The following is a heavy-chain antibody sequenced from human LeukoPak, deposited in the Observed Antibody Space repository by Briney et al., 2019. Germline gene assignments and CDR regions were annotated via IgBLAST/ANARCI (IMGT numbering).Heavy chain of an antibody. V-gene: IGHV1-2*06. Sequence: ASVKVSCKASGYTFTGYYMHWVRQAPGQGLEWMGRINPNSGGTNYAQKFQGRVTMTRDTSINTAYMELTRLVSDDTAVYYCARVGSSGWYVHPTLDYWGQGTLVTVSS. CDR1: GYTFTGYY. CDR3: ARVGSSGWYVHPTLDY. D-gene: IGHD6-19*01. CDR2: INPNSGGT. J-gene: IGHJ4*02.